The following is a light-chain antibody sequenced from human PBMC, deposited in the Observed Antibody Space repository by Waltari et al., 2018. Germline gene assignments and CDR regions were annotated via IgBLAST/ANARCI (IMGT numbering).Light chain of an antibody. Sequence: QSALTQPARGSASPGQSISSSCTGTSRELGVSNSVPWYQQHPGKAPKLMIYEVSNRPSGVSNRFSGSKSDNTASLTISGLQAEDEADYYCSSYTSSSTWVFGGGTKLTVL. V-gene: IGLV2-14*01. CDR3: SSYTSSSTWV. J-gene: IGLJ3*02. CDR1: SRELGVSNS. CDR2: EVS.